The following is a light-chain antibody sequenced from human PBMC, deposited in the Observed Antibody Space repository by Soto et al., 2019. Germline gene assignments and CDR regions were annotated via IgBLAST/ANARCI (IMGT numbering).Light chain of an antibody. Sequence: QSVLTQPPSASGTPGQRVTISFSGSSSHIGSNTVNWYQQLPGTAHKLLIYSNNQRPSGVTDQFSGSKSGTSASLAINGLQAEDEAEYYCAAWDDSRNGFAVFGGGTQLTV. CDR3: AAWDDSRNGFAV. CDR2: SNN. V-gene: IGLV1-44*01. CDR1: SSHIGSNT. J-gene: IGLJ7*01.